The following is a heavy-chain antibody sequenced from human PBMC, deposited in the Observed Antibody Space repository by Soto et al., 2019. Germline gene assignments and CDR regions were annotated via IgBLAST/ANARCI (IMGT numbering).Heavy chain of an antibody. J-gene: IGHJ4*02. D-gene: IGHD5-12*01. CDR1: EFTFSDHY. V-gene: IGHV3-72*01. CDR3: ARIRLVSYDLKYFDY. Sequence: EVQLVESGGGLVQPGGSLRLSCAASEFTFSDHYLDWVRQAPGQGLEWVARIRNKANSYSTEYAASAKGRFTISRDDSKNLGYLQMSRLKTEDTAVYYCARIRLVSYDLKYFDYWGECTLVTVSS. CDR2: IRNKANSYST.